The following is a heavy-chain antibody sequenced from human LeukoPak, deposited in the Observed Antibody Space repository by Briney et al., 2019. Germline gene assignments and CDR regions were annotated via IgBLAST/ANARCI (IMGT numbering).Heavy chain of an antibody. CDR1: GGTFSSYA. D-gene: IGHD2-21*01. CDR2: VSGYNGMA. V-gene: IGHV1-18*01. CDR3: ARSIASTYDAFDI. Sequence: GASVKVSCKASGGTFSSYAISWVRQAPGQGLEWVGWVSGYNGMANHAQRLQGRVTMTTDTSTTTAYMELRSLRSDDTAVYYCARSIASTYDAFDIWGQGTMVTVSS. J-gene: IGHJ3*02.